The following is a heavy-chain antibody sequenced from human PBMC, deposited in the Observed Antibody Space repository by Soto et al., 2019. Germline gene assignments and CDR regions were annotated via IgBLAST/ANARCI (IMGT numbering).Heavy chain of an antibody. D-gene: IGHD3-10*01. CDR1: GFTFSSYG. CDR3: ATNYASGSYGVFDI. Sequence: QVQLVESGGGVVQPGRSLRLSCAASGFTFSSYGMHWVRQAPGKGLEWVAVISYDGSNKYYADSVKGRFTISRDNSKNTLYLQMNILRAEDTAVYYCATNYASGSYGVFDIWGQGTMVTVSS. J-gene: IGHJ3*02. V-gene: IGHV3-30*03. CDR2: ISYDGSNK.